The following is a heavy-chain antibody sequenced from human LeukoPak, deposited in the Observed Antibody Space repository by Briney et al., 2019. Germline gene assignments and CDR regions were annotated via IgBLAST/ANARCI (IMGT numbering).Heavy chain of an antibody. CDR3: ARVPVELSNWFDP. V-gene: IGHV4-30-4*08. CDR1: GGSISSGDYY. J-gene: IGHJ5*02. D-gene: IGHD4-23*01. CDR2: IYYSGST. Sequence: PSQTLSLTCTVSGGSISSGDYYWSWIRQPPGKGLEWIGYIYYSGSTYYNPSLKSRVTISVDTSKNQFSLKLSSVTAADTAVYYCARVPVELSNWFDPWGQGTLVTVSS.